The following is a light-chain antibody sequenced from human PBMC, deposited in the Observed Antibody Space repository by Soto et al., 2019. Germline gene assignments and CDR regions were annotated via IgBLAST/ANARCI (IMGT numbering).Light chain of an antibody. CDR2: GVT. V-gene: IGLV2-14*03. CDR3: SSYAGSNNLV. J-gene: IGLJ3*02. CDR1: TNDVGGYNY. Sequence: QSALTQPASVSGSPGQSITISCSGTTNDVGGYNYVSWYQQHPGKAPKLLIYGVTDRPSGVSSRFSGSKSGNAASLTISGLQAEDEGDYYCSSYAGSNNLVFGGGTKLTVL.